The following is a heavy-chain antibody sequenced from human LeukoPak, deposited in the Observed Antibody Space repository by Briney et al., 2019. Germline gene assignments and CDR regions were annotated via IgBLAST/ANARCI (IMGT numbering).Heavy chain of an antibody. CDR2: ISYDGSNK. Sequence: GGSLRLSCAASGFTFSSYGMHWVRQAPGKGLEWVAVISYDGSNKYYADSVKGRFTMSRDNSKNTLYLQMNSLRAEVTAVYYCAKKATSLVEVRSDAFDIWGQGTMVTVSS. CDR1: GFTFSSYG. D-gene: IGHD3-22*01. V-gene: IGHV3-30*18. CDR3: AKKATSLVEVRSDAFDI. J-gene: IGHJ3*02.